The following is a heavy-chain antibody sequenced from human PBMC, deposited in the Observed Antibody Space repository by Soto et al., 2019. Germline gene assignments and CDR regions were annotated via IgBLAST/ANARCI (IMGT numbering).Heavy chain of an antibody. CDR3: AKDRGFDY. CDR2: ISYDGSNK. CDR1: GFSLSSYG. D-gene: IGHD2-15*01. J-gene: IGHJ4*02. V-gene: IGHV3-30*18. Sequence: PGGCLRLSCAACGFSLSSYGMHWVRQAPGKGLEWVAVISYDGSNKYHADSVKGRFTISRDNSKNTLYLQMNSLRAEDTAVYYCAKDRGFDYWGQGTLGTVSS.